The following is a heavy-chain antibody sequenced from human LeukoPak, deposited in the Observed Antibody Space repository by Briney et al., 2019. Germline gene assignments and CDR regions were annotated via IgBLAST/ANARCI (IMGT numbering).Heavy chain of an antibody. Sequence: ASVNVSCKASGYTFTSYGISWVRQAPGQGLEWMGWISAYNGNTNYAQKLQGRVTMTTDTSTSTAYMELRSLRSDDTAVYYCARDSNQLDAFDIWGQGTMVTVSS. D-gene: IGHD2-2*01. CDR2: ISAYNGNT. J-gene: IGHJ3*02. CDR1: GYTFTSYG. V-gene: IGHV1-18*01. CDR3: ARDSNQLDAFDI.